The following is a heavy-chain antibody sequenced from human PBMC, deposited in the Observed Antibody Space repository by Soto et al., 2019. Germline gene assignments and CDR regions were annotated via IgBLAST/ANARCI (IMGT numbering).Heavy chain of an antibody. D-gene: IGHD5-12*01. Sequence: PGESLKISCKGSGYSFTSYWIGWVRRMPGKGLELMGIIYPGDSVTRYSPSFQGQVTISADKSISTAYLQWSSLKASDTAMYYCARGGYSGYVQLPFDYWGQGTLVTVSS. CDR3: ARGGYSGYVQLPFDY. J-gene: IGHJ4*02. CDR2: IYPGDSVT. V-gene: IGHV5-51*01. CDR1: GYSFTSYW.